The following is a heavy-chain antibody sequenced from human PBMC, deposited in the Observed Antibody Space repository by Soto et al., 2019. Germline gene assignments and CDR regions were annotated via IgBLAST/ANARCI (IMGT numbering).Heavy chain of an antibody. CDR2: MHRGGST. J-gene: IGHJ4*02. D-gene: IGHD5-18*01. Sequence: GGSLRLSCVVSGFSVSGGSIFWVRQASGKGLEWVSLMHRGGSTDNADSVKGRFTTSRDKSKNTLYPHMNGLRVEDTAVYYCARVNTTLVDHFDCWGQGTLVTVSS. V-gene: IGHV3-53*01. CDR3: ARVNTTLVDHFDC. CDR1: GFSVSGGS.